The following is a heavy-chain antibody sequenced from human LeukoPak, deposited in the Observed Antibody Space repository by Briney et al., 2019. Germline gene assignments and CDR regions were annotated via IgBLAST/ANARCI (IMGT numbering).Heavy chain of an antibody. J-gene: IGHJ4*02. CDR1: GFTFDDYG. V-gene: IGHV3-20*04. CDR2: INWNGGST. CDR3: ARTRVRFLEWHEYPQAGAIDY. Sequence: GGSLRLSCAASGFTFDDYGMSWVRQAPGKGLEWVSGINWNGGSTGYADSVKGRFTISRDNAKNSLYLQMNSLRAEDTALYYCARTRVRFLEWHEYPQAGAIDYGGQGTLVTVSS. D-gene: IGHD3-3*01.